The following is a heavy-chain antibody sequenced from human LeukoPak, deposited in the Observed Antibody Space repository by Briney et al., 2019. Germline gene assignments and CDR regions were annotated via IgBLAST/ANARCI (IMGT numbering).Heavy chain of an antibody. CDR1: GGSISSYY. V-gene: IGHV4-59*08. CDR2: IHYSGST. CDR3: ASHWGDGQPRDY. Sequence: PSETLSLTCTVSGGSISSYYWSWIRQPPGKGLEWIGYIHYSGSTNYNPSLKSRVTIAVDTSKNQFSLKLSSVTAADTAVYYCASHWGDGQPRDYWGQGTLVTVSS. D-gene: IGHD5-24*01. J-gene: IGHJ4*02.